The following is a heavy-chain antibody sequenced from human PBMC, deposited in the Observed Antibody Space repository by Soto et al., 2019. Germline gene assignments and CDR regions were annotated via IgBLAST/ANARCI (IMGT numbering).Heavy chain of an antibody. CDR3: ARGGYYDFWSGYYHSGNYFDY. Sequence: PSETLSLTGTVSGGSSSSGVYYWSWIRHHPGKGLEWIGYIYYSGSTYYNPSLKSRVTISVDTSKNQFSLKLSSVTAADTAVYYCARGGYYDFWSGYYHSGNYFDYWGQGTLVTV. CDR2: IYYSGST. V-gene: IGHV4-31*03. D-gene: IGHD3-3*01. CDR1: GGSSSSGVYY. J-gene: IGHJ4*02.